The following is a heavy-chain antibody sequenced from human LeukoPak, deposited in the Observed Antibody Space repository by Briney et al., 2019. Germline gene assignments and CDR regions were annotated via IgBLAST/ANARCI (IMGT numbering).Heavy chain of an antibody. J-gene: IGHJ6*02. CDR1: GYSFTSYW. CDR2: IYPGDSDT. CDR3: ARHGDGYNLYYYYGMDV. Sequence: PGESLKISCKGSGYSFTSYWIGWVRQMPGKGLEWMGIIYPGDSDTRYSPSFQGQVTISADKSISTAYLQWSSLKASDTAMYYCARHGDGYNLYYYYGMDVWGQGTTVTVSS. V-gene: IGHV5-51*01. D-gene: IGHD5-24*01.